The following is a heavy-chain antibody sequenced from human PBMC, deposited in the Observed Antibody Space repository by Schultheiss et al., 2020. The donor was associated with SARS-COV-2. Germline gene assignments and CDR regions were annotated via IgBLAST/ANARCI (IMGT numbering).Heavy chain of an antibody. J-gene: IGHJ4*02. CDR2: ISYDGSNK. D-gene: IGHD2-21*01. Sequence: GGSLRLSCAASGFTFSSYAMHWVRQAPGKGLEWVAVISYDGSNKYYADSVKGRFTISRDNAKNSLYLQMNSLRAEDTALYYCARGRYCGGDCYWGPFDYWGQGSLVTVSS. CDR3: ARGRYCGGDCYWGPFDY. V-gene: IGHV3-30-3*01. CDR1: GFTFSSYA.